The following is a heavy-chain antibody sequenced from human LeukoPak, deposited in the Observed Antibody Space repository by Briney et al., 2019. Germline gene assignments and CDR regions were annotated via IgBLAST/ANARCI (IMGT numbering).Heavy chain of an antibody. CDR2: IYFSGST. Sequence: PSETLSLTCTVSGGSISSSSYYWGWIRQPPGKGLEWIGSIYFSGSTYYNPSLKSRVTISVDTTKNPFSLKMSSVAAADTALYYCARYIAVFDYWGQGTLVTVSS. J-gene: IGHJ4*02. CDR1: GGSISSSSYY. V-gene: IGHV4-39*01. CDR3: ARYIAVFDY. D-gene: IGHD3-16*02.